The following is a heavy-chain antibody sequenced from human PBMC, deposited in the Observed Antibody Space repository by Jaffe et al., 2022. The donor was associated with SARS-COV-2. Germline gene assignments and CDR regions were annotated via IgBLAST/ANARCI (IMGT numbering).Heavy chain of an antibody. CDR1: GYTFTGYY. CDR3: ARDEQIAVAGLVYYGMDV. J-gene: IGHJ6*02. V-gene: IGHV1-2*06. D-gene: IGHD6-19*01. CDR2: INPNSGGT. Sequence: QVQLVQSGAEVKKPGASVKVSCKASGYTFTGYYMHWVRQAPGQGLEWMGRINPNSGGTNYAQKFQGRVTMTRDTSISTAYMELSRLRSDDTAVYYCARDEQIAVAGLVYYGMDVWGQGTTVTVSS.